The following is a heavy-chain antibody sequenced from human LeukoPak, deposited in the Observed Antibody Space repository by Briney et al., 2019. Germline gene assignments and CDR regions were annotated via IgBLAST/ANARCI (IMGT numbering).Heavy chain of an antibody. V-gene: IGHV4-38-2*02. CDR2: IYHSGST. D-gene: IGHD3-22*01. J-gene: IGHJ5*02. CDR1: GYSISSGYY. Sequence: SETLSLTCTVSGYSISSGYYWGWIRQPPGKGLEWIGSIYHSGSTYYKPSLKSRVTISVDTSKSQFSLRLSSVTAADTAVYYCARGDYYDSNTVWFDPWGQGTLVTVSS. CDR3: ARGDYYDSNTVWFDP.